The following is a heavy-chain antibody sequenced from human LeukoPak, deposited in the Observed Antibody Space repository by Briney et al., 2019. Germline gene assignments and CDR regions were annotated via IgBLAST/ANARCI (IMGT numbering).Heavy chain of an antibody. CDR2: ISWNSGSI. CDR3: AKGGTGAVAGRKNDY. CDR1: GFTFDDYA. Sequence: GGSLRLSCAASGFTFDDYAMDWVRQAPGKGLEWVLGISWNSGSIDYADSVKGRFTISRDKAKNSLYLQMNSLRAEDTALYYCAKGGTGAVAGRKNDYWGQGTLVTVSS. D-gene: IGHD6-19*01. V-gene: IGHV3-9*01. J-gene: IGHJ4*02.